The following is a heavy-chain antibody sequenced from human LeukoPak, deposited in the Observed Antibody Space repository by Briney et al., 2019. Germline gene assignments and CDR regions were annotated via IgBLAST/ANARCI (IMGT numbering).Heavy chain of an antibody. CDR1: GGTFSSYA. CDR2: IIPILGIA. Sequence: SVKVSCKASGGTFSSYAISWVRQAPGQGLEWMGRIIPILGIANYAQKFQGRVTITADKSTSTAYMELSSLRSEDTAVYYCARGWFMVRGVIPYFDYWGQGTLVTVSS. V-gene: IGHV1-69*04. D-gene: IGHD3-10*01. J-gene: IGHJ4*02. CDR3: ARGWFMVRGVIPYFDY.